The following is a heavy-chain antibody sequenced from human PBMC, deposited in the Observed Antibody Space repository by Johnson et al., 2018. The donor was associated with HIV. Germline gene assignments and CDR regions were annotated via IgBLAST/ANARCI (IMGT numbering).Heavy chain of an antibody. D-gene: IGHD6-19*01. CDR2: IHYDGNNK. Sequence: QVQLVESGGGVVQPGGSLRLSCAASALTFSSYAIHWVRQAPGKGLEWVAFIHYDGNNKYYADSVKGRFTISRDNSKNTLYLQMNSLRAEDTAVYYCAKDLSSGWYHAFDIWGQGTMVTVSS. V-gene: IGHV3-30*02. CDR1: ALTFSSYA. CDR3: AKDLSSGWYHAFDI. J-gene: IGHJ3*02.